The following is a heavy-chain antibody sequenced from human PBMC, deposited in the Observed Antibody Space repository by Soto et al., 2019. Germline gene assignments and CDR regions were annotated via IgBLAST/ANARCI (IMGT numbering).Heavy chain of an antibody. V-gene: IGHV3-30*18. D-gene: IGHD6-25*01. Sequence: QVHLVESGGGVVQPGRSLRLSCAASGLTFNTYGMHWVRQAPGKGLEWVAVISYDGSNTYYADSVKGRFTISRDNSKNTVGPQMDRLRPEDTAVYYCAKDQRRITYVFDIWGQGTMVTVSS. CDR1: GLTFNTYG. J-gene: IGHJ3*02. CDR2: ISYDGSNT. CDR3: AKDQRRITYVFDI.